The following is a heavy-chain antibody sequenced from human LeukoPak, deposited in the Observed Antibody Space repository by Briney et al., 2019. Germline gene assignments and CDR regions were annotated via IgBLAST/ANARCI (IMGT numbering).Heavy chain of an antibody. J-gene: IGHJ5*02. CDR2: ISSDGSTI. CDR3: AKAGSPQTSNNWFDP. CDR1: GFTFTSYE. Sequence: GGSLRLSCAASGFTFTSYEMNWVRQAPGKGLEWVSYISSDGSTIFYVDSVKGRFTISRDNAKDSLYLQMNSLRAEDTAVYYCAKAGSPQTSNNWFDPWGQGTLVTVSS. D-gene: IGHD3-10*01. V-gene: IGHV3-48*03.